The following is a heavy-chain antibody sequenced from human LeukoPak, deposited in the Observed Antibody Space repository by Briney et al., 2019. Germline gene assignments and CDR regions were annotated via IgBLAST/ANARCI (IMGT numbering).Heavy chain of an antibody. CDR3: ARGLGFDP. V-gene: IGHV4-61*01. CDR2: IYYSGST. J-gene: IGHJ5*02. CDR1: GGSVSSGSYY. Sequence: ASETLSLTCTVSGGSVSSGSYYWSWIRQPPGKGLEWIGYIYYSGSTNYNPSLKSRVTISVDTSKNQFSLKLSSVTAADTAVYYCARGLGFDPWGQGTLVTVSS.